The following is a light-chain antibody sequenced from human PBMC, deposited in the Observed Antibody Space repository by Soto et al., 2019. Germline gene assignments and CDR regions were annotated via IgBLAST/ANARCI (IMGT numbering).Light chain of an antibody. V-gene: IGKV1-17*01. CDR2: AAS. J-gene: IGKJ1*01. CDR1: QGGRND. Sequence: DVQMPQPPSSLSAFVEDSITITCLARQGGRNDLGWYQQKPGKAPQSLIYAASSLQSGVPSRFSGSGSGTEFTLTISSLQPEDFATYYCLQHNTYPWTFGQGTKVDI. CDR3: LQHNTYPWT.